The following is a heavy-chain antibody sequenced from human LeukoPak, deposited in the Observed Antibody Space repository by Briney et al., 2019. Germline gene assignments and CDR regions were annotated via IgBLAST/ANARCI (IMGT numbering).Heavy chain of an antibody. Sequence: GGSLRLSCAASGFTFSSYWMSWVRQAPGKGLEWVANIKQDGSEKYYADSVKGRFTISRDNAKNSLYLQMNSLRAEDTAVYYCARDFIVSYYDSRCFGYWGQGTLVTVP. D-gene: IGHD3-22*01. V-gene: IGHV3-7*05. CDR3: ARDFIVSYYDSRCFGY. CDR1: GFTFSSYW. J-gene: IGHJ4*02. CDR2: IKQDGSEK.